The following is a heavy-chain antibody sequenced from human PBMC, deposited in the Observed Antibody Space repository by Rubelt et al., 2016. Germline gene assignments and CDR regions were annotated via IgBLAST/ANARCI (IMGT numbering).Heavy chain of an antibody. CDR3: VETKSTTVIVGCIGY. CDR1: GASISGTSYY. Sequence: QLQLQESGPGLVKPSETLSLTCTVSGASISGTSYYWGWIRQPPGQGLEWVGSIYYSGLTHYNPSLKSRVTVSLDTSKNQFPRNVRSVTAADTAGYFCVETKSTTVIVGCIGYWGPGTLVTVSA. CDR2: IYYSGLT. J-gene: IGHJ4*02. D-gene: IGHD3-22*01. V-gene: IGHV4-39*01.